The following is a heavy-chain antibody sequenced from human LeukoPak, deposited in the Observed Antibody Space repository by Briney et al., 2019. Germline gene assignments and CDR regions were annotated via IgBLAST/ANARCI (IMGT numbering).Heavy chain of an antibody. J-gene: IGHJ4*02. D-gene: IGHD1-1*01. Sequence: GGSLRVSCAASGFTFSSYAMSWVRQAPGKGLEWVSTITTSGDSTYYADSVKGRFTISRDNSKNTLYLQMNSLRAEDTAVYYCAKALSGTLAGNFDYWGQGTPVTVSS. CDR1: GFTFSSYA. V-gene: IGHV3-23*01. CDR2: ITTSGDST. CDR3: AKALSGTLAGNFDY.